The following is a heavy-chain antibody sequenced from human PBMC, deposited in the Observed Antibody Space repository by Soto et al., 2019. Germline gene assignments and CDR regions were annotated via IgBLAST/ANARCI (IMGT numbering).Heavy chain of an antibody. D-gene: IGHD3-9*01. CDR2: ISWKSGSI. CDR1: GFTFDDYA. J-gene: IGHJ3*02. V-gene: IGHV3-9*01. Sequence: EVQLVESGGGLVQPGRSLRLSCAASGFTFDDYAMHWVRQAPGKGLEWVSGISWKSGSIGYADSVKGRFTIARDNDKNSLYLQMNSLRAEYTALYYCAKDISRFDRNYDILTGYITGAFDIWGQGTMVTVSS. CDR3: AKDISRFDRNYDILTGYITGAFDI.